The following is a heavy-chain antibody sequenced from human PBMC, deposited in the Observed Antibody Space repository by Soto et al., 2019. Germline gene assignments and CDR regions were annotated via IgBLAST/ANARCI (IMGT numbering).Heavy chain of an antibody. CDR2: IDPSDSYT. V-gene: IGHV5-10-1*01. J-gene: IGHJ6*02. CDR3: ARHSIAARHDYYYGMDV. D-gene: IGHD6-6*01. CDR1: GYSFTSYW. Sequence: GESLKISCKGSGYSFTSYWISWVRQMPGKGLEWMGRIDPSDSYTNYSPSFQGHVTISADKSISTAYLQWSSLKASDTAMYYCARHSIAARHDYYYGMDVWGQGTTVTVSS.